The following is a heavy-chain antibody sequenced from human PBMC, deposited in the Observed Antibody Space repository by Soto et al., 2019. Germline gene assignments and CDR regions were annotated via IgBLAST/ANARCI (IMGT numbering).Heavy chain of an antibody. CDR1: GYTFTGYY. CDR3: ARDSGRVFYDILTGTNWFDP. Sequence: ASVKVSCKASGYTFTGYYMHWVRQAPGQGLEWMGWINPNSGGTNYAQKFQGWVTMTRDTSISTAYMELSRLRSDDTAVYYCARDSGRVFYDILTGTNWFDPWGQGTLVTVSS. CDR2: INPNSGGT. D-gene: IGHD3-9*01. V-gene: IGHV1-2*04. J-gene: IGHJ5*02.